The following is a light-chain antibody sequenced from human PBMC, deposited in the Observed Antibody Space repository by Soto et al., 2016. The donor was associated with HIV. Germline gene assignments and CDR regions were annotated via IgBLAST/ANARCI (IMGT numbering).Light chain of an antibody. CDR3: QVWDSSSDHLYV. V-gene: IGLV3-21*03. Sequence: SYELTQPPSVSVAPGKTARITCGGNNIGTKSVHWYQQKPGQAPVVVVYGDSDRPSGIPERFSGSNSGNTATLTISRVEAGDEADYYCQVWDSSSDHLYVFGTGTKVTVL. CDR2: GDS. J-gene: IGLJ1*01. CDR1: NIGTKS.